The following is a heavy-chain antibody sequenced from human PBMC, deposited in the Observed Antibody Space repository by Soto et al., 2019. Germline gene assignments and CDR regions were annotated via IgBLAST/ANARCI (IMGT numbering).Heavy chain of an antibody. V-gene: IGHV3-30*18. J-gene: IGHJ4*02. CDR1: GFIFGKYD. CDR2: ISHDGRNK. CDR3: AKGGPPWCSQGIAF. D-gene: IGHD2-8*02. Sequence: QVQLVESGGGVVQPGRSLRLSCEGSGFIFGKYDMYWVRQAPGKGLEWVTKISHDGRNKDYEDSVQGRFTISRDNSRETMYLEMNSLRAEDTAIYYCAKGGPPWCSQGIAFWGQGTLVTVSA.